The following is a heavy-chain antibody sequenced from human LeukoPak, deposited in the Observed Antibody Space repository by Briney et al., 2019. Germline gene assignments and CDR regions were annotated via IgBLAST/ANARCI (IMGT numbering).Heavy chain of an antibody. CDR2: IYPDDSDT. CDR3: ARQESEITTPANRYFDR. D-gene: IGHD2-15*01. CDR1: GYTFNRHW. Sequence: GESLKISCKGSGYTFNRHWIGWVRQMPGKGLEWMGIIYPDDSDTIYSPSFQGQVIISADKSISTAYLQWSSLKASDSAIYYCARQESEITTPANRYFDRWGQGTLVTVSS. J-gene: IGHJ4*02. V-gene: IGHV5-51*01.